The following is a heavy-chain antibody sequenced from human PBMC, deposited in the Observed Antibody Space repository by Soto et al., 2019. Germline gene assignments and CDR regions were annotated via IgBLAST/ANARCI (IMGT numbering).Heavy chain of an antibody. CDR3: ARLAGYGDYLTFDY. Sequence: PGGSLRLSCAASGFTFSSYAMHWVRQAPGKGLEWVAVISYDGSNKYYADSVKGRFTISRDNSKNTLYLQMNSLRAEDTAVYYCARLAGYGDYLTFDYWGQGTLVTVSS. V-gene: IGHV3-30-3*01. CDR1: GFTFSSYA. CDR2: ISYDGSNK. J-gene: IGHJ4*02. D-gene: IGHD4-17*01.